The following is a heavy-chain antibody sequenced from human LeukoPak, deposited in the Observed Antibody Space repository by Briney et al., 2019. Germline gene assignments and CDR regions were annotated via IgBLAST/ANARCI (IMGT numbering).Heavy chain of an antibody. CDR2: ISAYSGNT. J-gene: IGHJ4*02. Sequence: ASVKVSCKASGYTFTSYYMHWVRQAPGQGLEWMGWISAYSGNTNYAQKLQGRVTMTTDTSTSTAYMELRSLRSDDTAVYYCARDLVVVAATFDYWGQGTLVTVSS. D-gene: IGHD2-15*01. CDR3: ARDLVVVAATFDY. CDR1: GYTFTSYY. V-gene: IGHV1-18*04.